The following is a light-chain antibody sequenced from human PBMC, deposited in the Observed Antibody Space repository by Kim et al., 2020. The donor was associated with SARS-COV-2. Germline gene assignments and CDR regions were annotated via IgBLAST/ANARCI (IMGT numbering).Light chain of an antibody. CDR1: QSVRNSY. V-gene: IGKV3-20*01. J-gene: IGKJ1*01. CDR3: QQYGSSPWT. CDR2: GAA. Sequence: EIVLTQSPGTLSLSPGERATLSCRASQSVRNSYLAWYQQKPGQTPRVLMYGAANRAAGIPDRFSGSGSGTDFTLTIRRLEPEDFAVYYCQQYGSSPWTFGQGTKLEI.